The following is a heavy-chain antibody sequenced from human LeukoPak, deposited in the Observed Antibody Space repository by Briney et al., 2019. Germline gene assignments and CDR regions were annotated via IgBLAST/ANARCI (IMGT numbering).Heavy chain of an antibody. CDR1: GGTLSSYA. V-gene: IGHV1-69*13. D-gene: IGHD3-22*01. J-gene: IGHJ4*02. CDR2: IIPIFGTA. Sequence: SVKVSCKASGGTLSSYAISWVRQAPGQGLEWMGGIIPIFGTANYAQKFQGRVTITADESTSTAYMELSSLRSEDTAVYYCARESGDYYDSSGYFDYWGQGTLVTVSS. CDR3: ARESGDYYDSSGYFDY.